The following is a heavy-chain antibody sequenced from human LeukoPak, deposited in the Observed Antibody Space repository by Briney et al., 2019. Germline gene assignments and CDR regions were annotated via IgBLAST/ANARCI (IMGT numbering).Heavy chain of an antibody. J-gene: IGHJ4*02. D-gene: IGHD6-13*01. CDR1: GFTFSSYA. CDR2: ISGSGVGT. V-gene: IGHV3-23*01. Sequence: PGGSLRLSCAASGFTFSSYAMSWVRQAPGKGLEWVSGISGSGVGTYYADSVKGRLTISRDNSKNTLYLQMNSLRAEDTAVYYCAKDRSNSWAFDYWGQGTLLTVSS. CDR3: AKDRSNSWAFDY.